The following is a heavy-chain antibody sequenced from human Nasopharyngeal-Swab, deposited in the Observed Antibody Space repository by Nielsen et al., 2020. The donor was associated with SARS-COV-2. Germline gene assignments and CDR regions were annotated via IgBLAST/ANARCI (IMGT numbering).Heavy chain of an antibody. CDR2: ISSSSSYV. CDR3: ARDGLDYDFWSAYFMDV. V-gene: IGHV3-21*01. J-gene: IGHJ6*02. D-gene: IGHD3-3*01. CDR1: GFTFNKYN. Sequence: GGSLRLSCAASGFTFNKYNFNWVRQAPGKGLEWVSSISSSSSYVYYADSVKGRFTVSRDNAKNSLYLQMNSLRAEDTAVYYCARDGLDYDFWSAYFMDVWGQGTMVTVSS.